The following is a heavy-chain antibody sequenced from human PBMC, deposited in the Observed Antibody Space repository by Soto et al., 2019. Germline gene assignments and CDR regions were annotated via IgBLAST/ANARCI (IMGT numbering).Heavy chain of an antibody. Sequence: PSATLSLTCTVSGGSISSDGYYWSWIRQHPGKGLEWIGYIYYSGSTYYNPSLKSRVSISVDTSKNQFSLKLSSVTAADTAVYYCAIKTEYYYDSSGPPSEYFQHWGQGTLVTVS. D-gene: IGHD3-22*01. CDR1: GGSISSDGYY. CDR3: AIKTEYYYDSSGPPSEYFQH. CDR2: IYYSGST. J-gene: IGHJ1*01. V-gene: IGHV4-31*03.